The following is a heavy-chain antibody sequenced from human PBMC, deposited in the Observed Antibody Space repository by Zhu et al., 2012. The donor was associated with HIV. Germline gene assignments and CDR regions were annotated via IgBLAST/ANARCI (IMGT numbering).Heavy chain of an antibody. CDR3: AGYDYGDFGGPTQNAFHI. CDR1: GGSISSGGYS. J-gene: IGHJ3*02. Sequence: QVQESVSSLVKPSQTLSLTCTVSGGSISSGGYSWSWIRQPPGKGLEWIGYIYSSGRPYYNPSLKSRVTISLDRSTNQFSLKLSSVTAADTAVYYCAGYDYGDFGGPTQNAFHIWGQGTLVPVSS. V-gene: IGHV4-30-2*01. CDR2: IYSSGRP. D-gene: IGHD4-17*01.